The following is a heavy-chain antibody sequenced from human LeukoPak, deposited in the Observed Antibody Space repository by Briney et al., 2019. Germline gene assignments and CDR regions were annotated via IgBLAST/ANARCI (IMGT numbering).Heavy chain of an antibody. CDR3: ARVSKGRYCSGGSCYSSDY. CDR1: GYTFTSYG. CDR2: ISAYNANT. J-gene: IGHJ4*02. Sequence: ASVKVSCKASGYTFTSYGIGWVRQAPGQGLEWMGWISAYNANTNYAQKLQGRVTMTTDTSTSTAYMELRSLRSDDTAVYYCARVSKGRYCSGGSCYSSDYWGQGTLVTVSS. V-gene: IGHV1-18*01. D-gene: IGHD2-15*01.